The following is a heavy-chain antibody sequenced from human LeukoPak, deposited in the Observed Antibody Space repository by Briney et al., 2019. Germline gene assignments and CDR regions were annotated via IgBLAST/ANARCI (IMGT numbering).Heavy chain of an antibody. CDR2: ISTSGST. CDR3: ARDRSGTYLFYFDY. Sequence: SQTLSLTCTVSGGSISSYYWSWIRQPAGKGLEWIGRISTSGSTDYNPSLKSRVTISLDTSKNQFSLKLRSVTAADTAVYYCARDRSGTYLFYFDYWGQGTLVTVSS. J-gene: IGHJ4*02. CDR1: GGSISSYY. D-gene: IGHD1-26*01. V-gene: IGHV4-4*07.